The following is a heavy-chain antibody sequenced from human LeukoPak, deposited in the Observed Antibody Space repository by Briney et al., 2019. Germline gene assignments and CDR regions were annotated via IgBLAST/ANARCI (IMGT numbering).Heavy chain of an antibody. J-gene: IGHJ3*02. CDR2: INPNSGGT. V-gene: IGHV1-2*02. CDR1: GGTFSSYA. CDR3: AREDYVWGSYRPNAFDI. D-gene: IGHD3-16*02. Sequence: ASVKVSCKASGGTFSSYAISWVRQAPGQGLEWMGGINPNSGGTNYAQKFQGRVTMTRDTSISTAYMELSRLRSDDTAVYYCAREDYVWGSYRPNAFDIWGQGTMVTVSS.